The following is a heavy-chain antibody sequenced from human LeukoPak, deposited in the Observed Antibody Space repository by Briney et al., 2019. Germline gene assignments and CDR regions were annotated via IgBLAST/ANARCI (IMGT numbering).Heavy chain of an antibody. CDR1: GLTFSSYG. V-gene: IGHV3-30*02. CDR3: AKDLASSGWQPEGFDY. D-gene: IGHD6-19*01. J-gene: IGHJ4*02. CDR2: IRYDGSNK. Sequence: PGGSLRLSCAASGLTFSSYGMHWVRQAPGKGLEWVAFIRYDGSNKYYADSVKGRFTISRDNSKNTLYLQMNSLRAEDTAVYYCAKDLASSGWQPEGFDYWGLGTLVTVSS.